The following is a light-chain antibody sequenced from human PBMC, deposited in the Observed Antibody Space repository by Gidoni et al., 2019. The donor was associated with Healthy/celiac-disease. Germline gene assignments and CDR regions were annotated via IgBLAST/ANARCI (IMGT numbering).Light chain of an antibody. CDR2: WAS. Sequence: DIVMTKSPASLAVSLGDRATITCKSSQSVFYSSNNKNYLAWYQQKPGQPPKLLIYWASTRESGVPDRFSGSGSGTDFTLTISSLQAEDVAVYYCQQYYSTPTFGQGTKVEIK. J-gene: IGKJ1*01. V-gene: IGKV4-1*01. CDR1: QSVFYSSNNKNY. CDR3: QQYYSTPT.